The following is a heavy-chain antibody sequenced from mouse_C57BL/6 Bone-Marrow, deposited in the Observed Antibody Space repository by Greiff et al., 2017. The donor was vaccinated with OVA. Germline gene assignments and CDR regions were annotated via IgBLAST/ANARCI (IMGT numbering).Heavy chain of an antibody. J-gene: IGHJ2*01. CDR1: GFNIKNTY. CDR2: IDPANGNT. D-gene: IGHD2-5*01. V-gene: IGHV14-3*01. CDR3: AREHAYYSNYGYFDY. Sequence: EVQLVESVAELVRPGASVKLSCTASGFNIKNTYMHWVKQRPEQGLEWIGRIDPANGNTKYAPKFQGKATINADTSSNTAYLQLSSLTSEDTAIYYCAREHAYYSNYGYFDYWGQGTTLTVSS.